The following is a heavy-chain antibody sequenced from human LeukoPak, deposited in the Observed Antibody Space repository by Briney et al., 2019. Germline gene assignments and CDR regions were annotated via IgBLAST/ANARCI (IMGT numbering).Heavy chain of an antibody. J-gene: IGHJ4*02. CDR3: ARVGVFSSSWLLY. V-gene: IGHV3-30*04. CDR1: GFTFSSYA. CDR2: ISYDGSNK. D-gene: IGHD6-13*01. Sequence: GGSLRLSCAASGFTFSSYAMHWVRQAPGKGLEWVAVISYDGSNKYYADSVKGRFTISRDNSKNTLYLQMNSLRAEDTAVYYCARVGVFSSSWLLYWGQGTLVTVSS.